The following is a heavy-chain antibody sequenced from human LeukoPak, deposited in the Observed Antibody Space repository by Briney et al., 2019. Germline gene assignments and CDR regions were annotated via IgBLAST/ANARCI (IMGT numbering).Heavy chain of an antibody. D-gene: IGHD5-24*01. Sequence: TSEILSLTCTVSGGSISSYYWSWIRQPPGKGLEWIGYIYYSGSTNYNPSLKSRVTISVDTSKNQFSLKLSSVTAADTAVYYCARAGDGGNDYWGQGTLVTVSS. CDR2: IYYSGST. CDR3: ARAGDGGNDY. V-gene: IGHV4-59*01. CDR1: GGSISSYY. J-gene: IGHJ4*02.